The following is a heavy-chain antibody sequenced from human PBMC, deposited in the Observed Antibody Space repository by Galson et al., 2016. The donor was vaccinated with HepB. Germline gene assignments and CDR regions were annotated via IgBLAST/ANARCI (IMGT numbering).Heavy chain of an antibody. CDR2: TYYRSEWYN. Sequence: CAISGDSVSSNSAAWNWIRRSPSRGLEWLGRTYYRSEWYNDYAVSVKSRITINPDTSKNQFSLQLNSVTPEDTAVYYCAREDYSSGWPLNWYFDLWGRGTLVSVSS. J-gene: IGHJ2*01. D-gene: IGHD6-19*01. V-gene: IGHV6-1*01. CDR1: GDSVSSNSAA. CDR3: AREDYSSGWPLNWYFDL.